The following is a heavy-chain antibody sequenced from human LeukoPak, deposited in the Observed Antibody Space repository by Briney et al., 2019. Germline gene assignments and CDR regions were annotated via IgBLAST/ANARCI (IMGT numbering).Heavy chain of an antibody. D-gene: IGHD2-15*01. CDR3: VKECGGRCQRRTFDY. CDR1: GFTFSTYG. J-gene: IGHJ4*02. Sequence: PGRALRLSCAVSGFTFSTYGMHWVRQAPRKGLEWVAVISNDESNKYYADSVKGRFTISRDNSKNTLYLQMDSLRAEDTAVYYCVKECGGRCQRRTFDYWGEGSLVTVSS. V-gene: IGHV3-30*18. CDR2: ISNDESNK.